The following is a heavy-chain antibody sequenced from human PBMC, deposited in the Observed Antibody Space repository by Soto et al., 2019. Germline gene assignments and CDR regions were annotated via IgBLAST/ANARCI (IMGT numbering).Heavy chain of an antibody. V-gene: IGHV4-39*01. D-gene: IGHD3-10*01. CDR2: IYYSGST. Sequence: ETLSLTCTVSGGSISSSSYYWGWIRQPPGKGLEWIGSIYYSGSTYYNPSLKSRVTISVDTSKNQFSLKLSSVTAADTAVYYCAKGGSGSYSNAFDIWGQGTMVTV. CDR1: GGSISSSSYY. J-gene: IGHJ3*02. CDR3: AKGGSGSYSNAFDI.